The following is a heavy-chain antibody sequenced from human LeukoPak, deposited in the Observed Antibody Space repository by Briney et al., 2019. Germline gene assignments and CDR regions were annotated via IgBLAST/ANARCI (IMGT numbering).Heavy chain of an antibody. Sequence: PGGSLRLSCAASGFTFSSYAMHWDRQAPGKGLEWVAVISYDGSNKYYADSVKGRFTISRDNSKNTLYLQMNSLRAEDTAVYYCARDRLTMIVVVRSYGMDVWGQGTTVTVSS. V-gene: IGHV3-30-3*01. CDR3: ARDRLTMIVVVRSYGMDV. J-gene: IGHJ6*02. CDR1: GFTFSSYA. CDR2: ISYDGSNK. D-gene: IGHD3-22*01.